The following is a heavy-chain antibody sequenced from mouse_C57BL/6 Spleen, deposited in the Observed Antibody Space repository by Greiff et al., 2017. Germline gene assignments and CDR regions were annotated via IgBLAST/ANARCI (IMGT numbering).Heavy chain of an antibody. CDR2: IDPEDVDT. CDR1: GFNIQDYY. CDR3: TSNWDGFAY. J-gene: IGHJ3*01. Sequence: EVQGVESGAELVRPGASVKLSCTASGFNIQDYYMHWVKKRPEQGLAWIGRIDPEDVDTEYAPKFQGKATMTADTSANTAYLQLSSLTSEDTAVDYCTSNWDGFAYWGQGTLVTVSA. D-gene: IGHD4-1*01. V-gene: IGHV14-1*01.